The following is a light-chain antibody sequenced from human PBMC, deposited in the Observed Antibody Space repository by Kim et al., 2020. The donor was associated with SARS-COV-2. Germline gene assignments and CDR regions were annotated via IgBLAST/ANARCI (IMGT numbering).Light chain of an antibody. CDR1: SSDVGDYNF. CDR2: EVS. Sequence: QSALTQPPSASGSPGQSVTISCTGTSSDVGDYNFVSWYQQHPGKAPKLMIYEVSKRPSGVPDRFSGFKSSNTASLTVSGLQPEDEADYYCSSYAGSNYVFGSGTKVTVL. V-gene: IGLV2-8*01. CDR3: SSYAGSNYV. J-gene: IGLJ1*01.